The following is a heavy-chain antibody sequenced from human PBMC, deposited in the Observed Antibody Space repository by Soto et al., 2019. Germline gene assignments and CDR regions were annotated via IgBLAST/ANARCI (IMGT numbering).Heavy chain of an antibody. CDR2: IYWDDSK. D-gene: IGHD3-10*01. J-gene: IGHJ4*02. V-gene: IGHV2-5*02. CDR1: GFSLTTDRVG. Sequence: QITLKESGPTLVKPTQTLTLTCTFSGFSLTTDRVGVGWIRQPPGEALEWLAVIYWDDSKTSRPSLESRLTITKDTSKNQVAPTLTNMDSLDTATYYCAHAYGGGSLFWCQGTLVTVSS. CDR3: AHAYGGGSLF.